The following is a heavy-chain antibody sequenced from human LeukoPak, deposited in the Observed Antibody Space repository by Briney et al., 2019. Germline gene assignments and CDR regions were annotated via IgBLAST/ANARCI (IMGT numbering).Heavy chain of an antibody. J-gene: IGHJ4*02. CDR2: INNDGTAT. V-gene: IGHV3-74*01. Sequence: GGSLRLSCAASGFTFNYFWMHWVRQVPGKGPVWVSGINNDGTATYYADSVKGRFTISGDNAKNTVYLQMNGLRAEDTSVYFCATVSEYWGQGTLVTVSS. CDR3: ATVSEY. CDR1: GFTFNYFW.